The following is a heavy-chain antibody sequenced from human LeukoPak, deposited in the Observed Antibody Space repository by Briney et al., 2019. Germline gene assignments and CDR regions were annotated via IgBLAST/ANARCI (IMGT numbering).Heavy chain of an antibody. Sequence: ASVKVSCKASGYTFTSYDINWVRQATGQGLEWMGWMNPNSGNTGYAQKFQGRVTMTEDTSTDTAYMELSSLRSEDTAVYYCATKGHYYDSSGYSYNGSTVLDPWGQGTLVTVSS. V-gene: IGHV1-8*01. CDR3: ATKGHYYDSSGYSYNGSTVLDP. CDR2: MNPNSGNT. J-gene: IGHJ5*02. D-gene: IGHD3-22*01. CDR1: GYTFTSYD.